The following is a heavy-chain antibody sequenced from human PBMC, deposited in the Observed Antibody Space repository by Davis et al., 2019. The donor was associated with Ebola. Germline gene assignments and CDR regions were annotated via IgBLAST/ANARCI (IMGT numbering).Heavy chain of an antibody. D-gene: IGHD2-21*02. J-gene: IGHJ3*02. CDR1: GFTFSSYA. CDR2: ISGSGGST. Sequence: GESLKISCAASGFTFSSYAMSWVRQAPGKGLEWVSAISGSGGSTYYADSVKGRFTISRDNSKNTLYLQMNSLRAEDTAVYYCAKDRGAYCGGDCSHAFDIWGQGTMVTVSS. CDR3: AKDRGAYCGGDCSHAFDI. V-gene: IGHV3-23*01.